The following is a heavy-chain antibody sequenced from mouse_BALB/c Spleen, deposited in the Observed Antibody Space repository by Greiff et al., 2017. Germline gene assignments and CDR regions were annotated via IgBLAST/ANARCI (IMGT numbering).Heavy chain of an antibody. CDR1: GYSITSGYS. V-gene: IGHV3-1*02. Sequence: EVKLLESGPDLVKPSQSLSLTCTVTGYSITSGYSWHWIRQFPGNKLEWMGYIHYSGSTNYNPSLKSRISNTRDTSKNQFILQLNSVTTEDTATYYCARLDGNWYFDVWGAGTTVTVSS. CDR2: IHYSGST. D-gene: IGHD2-1*01. CDR3: ARLDGNWYFDV. J-gene: IGHJ1*01.